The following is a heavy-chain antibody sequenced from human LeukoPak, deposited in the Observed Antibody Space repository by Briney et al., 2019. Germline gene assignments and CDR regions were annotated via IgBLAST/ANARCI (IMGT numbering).Heavy chain of an antibody. V-gene: IGHV1-69*04. CDR3: AGDHTAMAPNFDY. D-gene: IGHD5-18*01. J-gene: IGHJ4*02. CDR2: IIPILGIA. CDR1: GGTFSSYA. Sequence: SVKVSCKASGGTFSSYAISWVRQAPGQGLEWMGRIIPILGIANYAQKFQGRVTITADKSTSTAYMELSSLRSEDTAVYYCAGDHTAMAPNFDYWGQGTLVTVSS.